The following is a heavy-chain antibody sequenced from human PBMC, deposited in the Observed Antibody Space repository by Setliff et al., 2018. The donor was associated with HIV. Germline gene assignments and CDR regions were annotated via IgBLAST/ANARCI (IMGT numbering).Heavy chain of an antibody. Sequence: PSETLSLTCTVSGASITSHYWSWIRQSPGRELEWIGYIYSTGSTNYNPSLQSRVSISMDASKNKFSLKVTSVTSADTAVYHCAKGAGFYGDYTFDYWGQGNLVTVSS. D-gene: IGHD4-17*01. J-gene: IGHJ4*02. CDR1: GASITSHY. CDR3: AKGAGFYGDYTFDY. V-gene: IGHV4-59*11. CDR2: IYSTGST.